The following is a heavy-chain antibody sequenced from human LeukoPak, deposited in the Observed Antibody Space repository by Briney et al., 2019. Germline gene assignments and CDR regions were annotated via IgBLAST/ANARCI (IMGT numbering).Heavy chain of an antibody. J-gene: IGHJ6*02. CDR3: AAGRYDFWSGYGSRYGMDV. Sequence: SVKVSCKASGFTFTSSAVQWLRQARGQRLEWIGWIVVGSGNTNYAQKFQERVTITRDMSTSTAYMELSSLRSEDTAVYYCAAGRYDFWSGYGSRYGMDVWGQGTTVTVSS. CDR2: IVVGSGNT. D-gene: IGHD3-3*01. CDR1: GFTFTSSA. V-gene: IGHV1-58*01.